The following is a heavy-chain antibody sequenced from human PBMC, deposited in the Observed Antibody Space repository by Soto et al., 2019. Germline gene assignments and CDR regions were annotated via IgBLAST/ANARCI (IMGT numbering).Heavy chain of an antibody. CDR3: AKDSPLGYCSGGSCYSGSS. CDR1: GFTFSSYA. CDR2: ISGSGGST. D-gene: IGHD2-15*01. J-gene: IGHJ5*02. Sequence: GGSLRLSCAASGFTFSSYAMSWVRQAPGKGLEWVSAISGSGGSTYYADSVKGRFTISRDNSKNTLYLQMNSLRAEDTAVYYCAKDSPLGYCSGGSCYSGSSWGQGTLVTVSS. V-gene: IGHV3-23*01.